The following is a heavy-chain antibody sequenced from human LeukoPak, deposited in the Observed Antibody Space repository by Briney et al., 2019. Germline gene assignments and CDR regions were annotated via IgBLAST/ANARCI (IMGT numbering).Heavy chain of an antibody. J-gene: IGHJ5*02. Sequence: SETLSLTCAVYGGSFSGYYWSWIRQPPGKGLEWIGEINHSGSTNYNPSLKSRVTISVDTSKNQFSLKLSSVTAADPAVYYCARGRGTGTTWGQGTLVTVSS. CDR2: INHSGST. CDR1: GGSFSGYY. V-gene: IGHV4-34*01. D-gene: IGHD1/OR15-1a*01. CDR3: ARGRGTGTT.